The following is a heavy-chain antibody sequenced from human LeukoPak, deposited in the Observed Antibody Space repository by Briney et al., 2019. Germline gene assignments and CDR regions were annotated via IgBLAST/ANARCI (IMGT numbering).Heavy chain of an antibody. D-gene: IGHD3-22*01. CDR1: GGSISSGGYY. CDR2: IYYSGST. Sequence: PSQTLSLTCTASGGSISSGGYYWRWIRQHPGKGLEWIGYIYYSGSTYYNPSLKSRVTISVDTSKNQFSLKLSSVTAADTAVYYCASGYYDSSGYYGMDVWGQGTTVTVSS. V-gene: IGHV4-31*03. J-gene: IGHJ6*02. CDR3: ASGYYDSSGYYGMDV.